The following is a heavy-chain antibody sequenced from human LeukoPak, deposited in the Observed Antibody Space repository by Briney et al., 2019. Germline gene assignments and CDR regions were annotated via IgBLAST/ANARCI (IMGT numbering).Heavy chain of an antibody. CDR2: IKSKTDGGTT. CDR1: GFTFSNAW. D-gene: IGHD3-10*01. V-gene: IGHV3-15*01. CDR3: TTDYSHYGSGSYPFDY. J-gene: IGHJ4*02. Sequence: GGSLRLSCAASGFTFSNAWMSWVRQAPGKGLEWVGRIKSKTDGGTTDYAAPVKGRFTISRDDSKNTLYLQMNSLKTEDTAVYYCTTDYSHYGSGSYPFDYWGQGTLVTVSS.